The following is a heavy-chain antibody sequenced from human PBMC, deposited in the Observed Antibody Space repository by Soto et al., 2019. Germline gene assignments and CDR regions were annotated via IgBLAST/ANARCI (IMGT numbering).Heavy chain of an antibody. CDR1: GYTVTSFR. CDR2: INPSVGTT. Sequence: ASVKVSCKASGYTVTSFRMHWVRQAPGQGLEWVGLINPSVGTTRYAQNFQGRVTMTRDTSTSTLYMELSSLRSEDTAVYYCTRGYNWNYDNWFDPWGQGTLVTVS. J-gene: IGHJ5*02. D-gene: IGHD1-7*01. V-gene: IGHV1-46*03. CDR3: TRGYNWNYDNWFDP.